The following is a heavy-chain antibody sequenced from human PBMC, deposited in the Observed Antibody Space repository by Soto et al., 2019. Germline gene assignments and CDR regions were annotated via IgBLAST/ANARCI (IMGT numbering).Heavy chain of an antibody. D-gene: IGHD2-2*01. CDR1: GFTFSSYS. CDR2: ISSSSSYI. V-gene: IGHV3-21*01. J-gene: IGHJ6*02. CDR3: GVVPAAMQYYDYGMDV. Sequence: EVQLVESGGGLVKPGGSLRLSCAASGFTFSSYSMNWVRQAPGKGLEWVSSISSSSSYIYYADSVKGRFTISRDNAKNSLYLQMNSLRAEDTAVYYCGVVPAAMQYYDYGMDVWGQGTTVTVSS.